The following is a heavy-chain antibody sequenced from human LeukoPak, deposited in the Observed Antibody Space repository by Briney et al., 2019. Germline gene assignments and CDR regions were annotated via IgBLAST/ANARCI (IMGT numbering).Heavy chain of an antibody. CDR2: ISSSGSTI. Sequence: GGSLRLSCAASGFTFSSYEMNWVRQAPGKGLEWVSYISSSGSTIYYADSVKGRFTISRDNAKNSLYLQMNSLRAEDTAVYYCAGGHSGGYYPIDYWGQGTLVTVSS. V-gene: IGHV3-48*03. CDR3: AGGHSGGYYPIDY. CDR1: GFTFSSYE. D-gene: IGHD3-22*01. J-gene: IGHJ4*02.